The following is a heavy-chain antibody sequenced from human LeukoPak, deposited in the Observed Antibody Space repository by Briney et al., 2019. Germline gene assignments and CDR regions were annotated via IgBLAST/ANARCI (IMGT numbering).Heavy chain of an antibody. V-gene: IGHV3-30*03. CDR1: GFTFSSYG. Sequence: GGSLRLSCAASGFTFSSYGMHWVRQAPGKGLEWVAVISYDGSNKYYADSVKGRFTISRDNSKNTLYLQMNSLRAEDTAVYYCAREKSYYDSSGYYVLDAFDIWGQGTMVTVSS. CDR3: AREKSYYDSSGYYVLDAFDI. CDR2: ISYDGSNK. D-gene: IGHD3-22*01. J-gene: IGHJ3*02.